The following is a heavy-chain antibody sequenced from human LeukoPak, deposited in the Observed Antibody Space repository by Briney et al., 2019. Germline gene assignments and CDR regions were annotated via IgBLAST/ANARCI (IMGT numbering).Heavy chain of an antibody. CDR3: AKDIAPAVFYYMDV. J-gene: IGHJ6*03. CDR1: GFRFDGYA. V-gene: IGHV3-9*01. CDR2: ISWNSGTT. Sequence: GRSLRLSCAASGFRFDGYAMHWVRQAPEKGLEWVSGISWNSGTTAYADSVKGRFTISRDDAKNSLYLQMNSLRAEDTALYYCAKDIAPAVFYYMDVWGKGTTVIVSS.